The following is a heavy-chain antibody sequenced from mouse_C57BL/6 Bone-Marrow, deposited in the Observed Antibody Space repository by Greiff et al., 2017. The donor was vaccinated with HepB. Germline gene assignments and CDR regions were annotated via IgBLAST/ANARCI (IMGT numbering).Heavy chain of an antibody. CDR1: GYTFTSYG. CDR2: IYPRSGDT. Sequence: VQLQESGAELARPGASVKLSCKASGYTFTSYGIRWVKQRTGQGLEWIGEIYPRSGDTYYNEKFQGKATLTADKSSSTAYMELRSLTSEDSAVYFCARCGADYYGNAMDYWGQGTSVTVSS. V-gene: IGHV1-81*01. J-gene: IGHJ4*01. CDR3: ARCGADYYGNAMDY. D-gene: IGHD1-1*01.